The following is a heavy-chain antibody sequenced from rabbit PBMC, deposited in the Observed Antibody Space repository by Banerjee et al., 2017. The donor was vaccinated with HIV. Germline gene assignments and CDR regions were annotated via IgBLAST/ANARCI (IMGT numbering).Heavy chain of an antibody. Sequence: QEHLKETGGGLVQPGGSLTLSCKASGFDFRRYFLSWVRQAPGKGLEWIACIYAGSSGTTHYASWAKGRFTISKTSSTTVTLQMTSLTAADTATYFCARGAGIHYADLWGPGTLVTVS. D-gene: IGHD4-2*01. V-gene: IGHV1S45*01. CDR3: ARGAGIHYADL. CDR2: IYAGSSGTT. CDR1: GFDFRRYFL. J-gene: IGHJ4*01.